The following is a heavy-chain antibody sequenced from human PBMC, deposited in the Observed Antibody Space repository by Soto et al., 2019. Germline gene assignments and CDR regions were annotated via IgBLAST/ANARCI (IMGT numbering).Heavy chain of an antibody. D-gene: IGHD3-16*02. V-gene: IGHV4-39*01. CDR3: ASPNLITFGGVIAPDAFDI. Sequence: QLQLQESGPGLVKPSETLSLTCTVSGGSINSSSYYWGWIRQPPGKGLEWIGSIYYSGSTYYNPSLKSRVTISVDTSKNQFSLKLSSVTAADTAVYYCASPNLITFGGVIAPDAFDIWGQGTMVTVSS. CDR1: GGSINSSSYY. J-gene: IGHJ3*02. CDR2: IYYSGST.